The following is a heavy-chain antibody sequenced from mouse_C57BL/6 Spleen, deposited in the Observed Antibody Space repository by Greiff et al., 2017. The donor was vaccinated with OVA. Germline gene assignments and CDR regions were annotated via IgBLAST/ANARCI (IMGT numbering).Heavy chain of an antibody. V-gene: IGHV1-26*01. CDR3: AVNWGYAMDY. J-gene: IGHJ4*01. CDR2: INPNNGGT. CDR1: GYTFTDYY. Sequence: EVKLQQSGPELVKPGASVKISCKASGYTFTDYYMNWVKQSHGKSLEWIGDINPNNGGTSYNQKFKGKATLTVDKSSSTAYMELRSLTSEDSAVYYCAVNWGYAMDYWGQGTSVTVSS. D-gene: IGHD4-1*01.